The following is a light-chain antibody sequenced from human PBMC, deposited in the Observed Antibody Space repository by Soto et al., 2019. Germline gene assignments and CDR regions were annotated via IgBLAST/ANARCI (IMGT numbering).Light chain of an antibody. CDR1: QDIRND. CDR2: AAS. V-gene: IGKV1-6*01. CDR3: LQDFNYPWT. Sequence: AIQMTQSASSLYASVGDRVTITCRASQDIRNDLGWYQQKPGKTPKLLIFAASSLQSGVPSRFSGSGSGTDFTLAISSLQPEDFATYYCLQDFNYPWTFGQGTKVEIE. J-gene: IGKJ1*01.